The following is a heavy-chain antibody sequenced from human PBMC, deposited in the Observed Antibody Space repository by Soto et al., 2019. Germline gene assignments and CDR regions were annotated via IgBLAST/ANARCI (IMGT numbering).Heavy chain of an antibody. D-gene: IGHD1-20*01. CDR2: ISAYNGNT. J-gene: IGHJ6*02. CDR3: ARDQQKYNPSFYHYYAMDL. CDR1: GYTFTSYG. Sequence: ASVKVSCKASGYTFTSYGISWVRQAPGQGLEWMGWISAYNGNTNYAQKLQGRVTMTTDTSTSTAYMELRSLRSDDTAVYYCARDQQKYNPSFYHYYAMDLWGQGTTVTSP. V-gene: IGHV1-18*04.